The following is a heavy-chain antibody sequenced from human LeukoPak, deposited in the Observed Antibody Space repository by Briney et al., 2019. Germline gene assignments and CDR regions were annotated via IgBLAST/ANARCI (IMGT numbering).Heavy chain of an antibody. D-gene: IGHD3-9*01. CDR2: ISSSSSYT. J-gene: IGHJ5*02. CDR3: ARGGYYDILTGLNWFDP. Sequence: GGSLRLSCAASGFTFSDYYMSWIRQAPGQGLEWVSYISSSSSYTNYADSVKGRFTISRDNAKNSLYLQMNSLRAEDTAVYYSARGGYYDILTGLNWFDPWGQGILVTVSS. V-gene: IGHV3-11*06. CDR1: GFTFSDYY.